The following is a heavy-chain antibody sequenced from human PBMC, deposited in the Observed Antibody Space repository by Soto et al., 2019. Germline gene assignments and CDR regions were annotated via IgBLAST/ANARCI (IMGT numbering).Heavy chain of an antibody. V-gene: IGHV4-59*01. CDR1: GGSISSYY. D-gene: IGHD6-19*01. CDR3: AREGSSGWFNGFDT. Sequence: KTSDTLSLTFTVPGGSISSYYWSWIRQPPGKGLKWTRYIYYSGSTNFNPSLKSRVTMSVDTSKNQCSLKLSSVTAADTAVYYCAREGSSGWFNGFDTWGQGTMVTVSS. J-gene: IGHJ5*02. CDR2: IYYSGST.